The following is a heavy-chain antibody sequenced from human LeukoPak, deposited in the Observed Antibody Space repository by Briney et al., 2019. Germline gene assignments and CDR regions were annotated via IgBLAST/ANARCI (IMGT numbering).Heavy chain of an antibody. Sequence: GASVKVSCKASGGTFSSYAISWVRQAPGQGLEWMGGIIPIFGTASYAQKFQGRVTITADESTSTAYMELSSLRSEDTAVYYCARVAELAFDIWGQGTMVTVSS. V-gene: IGHV1-69*01. CDR2: IIPIFGTA. J-gene: IGHJ3*02. CDR1: GGTFSSYA. D-gene: IGHD1-26*01. CDR3: ARVAELAFDI.